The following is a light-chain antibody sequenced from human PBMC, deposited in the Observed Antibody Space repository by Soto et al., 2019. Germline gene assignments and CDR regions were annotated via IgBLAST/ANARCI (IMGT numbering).Light chain of an antibody. CDR3: QKYSSVPV. J-gene: IGKJ3*01. CDR2: AAS. V-gene: IGKV1-27*01. CDR1: QDIRNF. Sequence: DIQMTQSPTSLSASVGDRVTITCRASQDIRNFVAWYQQKPGKAPKLLIYAASTLQSGVPSQFSGSGSGTDFTLTINSLQPEDVATYSCQKYSSVPVFGPGTKVEIK.